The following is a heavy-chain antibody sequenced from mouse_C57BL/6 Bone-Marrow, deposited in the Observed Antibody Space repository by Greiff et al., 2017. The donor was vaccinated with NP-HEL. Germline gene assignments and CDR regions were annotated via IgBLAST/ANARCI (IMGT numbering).Heavy chain of an antibody. J-gene: IGHJ2*01. CDR3: AIEGYSYGSSPDH. Sequence: VKLVESGAELAKPGASVKISCKASGYAFSSYWMNWVKQRPGQGLEWIGEIYPGDGDTNYNGKFKGKATLTADKSSSTAYMQLSSLTSEDSAVYFCAIEGYSYGSSPDHWGQGTTLTVSS. D-gene: IGHD2-12*01. CDR1: GYAFSSYW. CDR2: IYPGDGDT. V-gene: IGHV1-80*01.